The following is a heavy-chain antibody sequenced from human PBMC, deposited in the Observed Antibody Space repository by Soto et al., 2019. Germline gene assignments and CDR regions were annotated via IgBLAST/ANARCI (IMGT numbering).Heavy chain of an antibody. D-gene: IGHD5-12*01. CDR2: INPNGGVT. J-gene: IGHJ6*03. Sequence: QVQLVQSGAEVRKPGASVTVSCRSSGDSFNDYYIHWVRQAPGQGFEWMGWINPNGGVTKYAQKFQGWFSMTRDTSIGTVYMQLSRLRSDDTAVYYCARESGGATATLDYYYFYMDVWGTGTTVTVSS. CDR3: ARESGGATATLDYYYFYMDV. CDR1: GDSFNDYY. V-gene: IGHV1-2*04.